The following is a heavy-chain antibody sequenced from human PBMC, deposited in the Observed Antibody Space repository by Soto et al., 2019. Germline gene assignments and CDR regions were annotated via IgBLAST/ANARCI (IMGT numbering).Heavy chain of an antibody. CDR1: GGTFSSYA. CDR2: IIPIFGTA. D-gene: IGHD1-26*01. J-gene: IGHJ4*02. CDR3: ARDPSHSYYTLFYYFDY. V-gene: IGHV1-69*06. Sequence: AASVKVSCKASGGTFSSYAITWVRQAPGQGLEWMGGIIPIFGTANYAQKFQGRVTITADKSTSTAYMELSSLRSEDTAVYYCARDPSHSYYTLFYYFDYWGQGTLVTVSS.